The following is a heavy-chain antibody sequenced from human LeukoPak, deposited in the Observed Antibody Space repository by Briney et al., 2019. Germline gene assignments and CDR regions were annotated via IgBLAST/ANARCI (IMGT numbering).Heavy chain of an antibody. Sequence: GGSLRLSCAASGFNFNNYVMHWVRQAPGKGLEWVTEISFDGRKKTYVDSVKGRFTISRDSPKNTVYLQMDSLRAEDTAVYYCARGAEKILSFGEYPSDAFDIWGQGTMVSVTS. CDR1: GFNFNNYV. CDR2: ISFDGRKK. J-gene: IGHJ3*02. D-gene: IGHD3-10*01. CDR3: ARGAEKILSFGEYPSDAFDI. V-gene: IGHV3-30*03.